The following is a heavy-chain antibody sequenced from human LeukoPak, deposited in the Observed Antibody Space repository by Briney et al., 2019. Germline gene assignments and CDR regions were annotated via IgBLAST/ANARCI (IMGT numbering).Heavy chain of an antibody. J-gene: IGHJ4*02. CDR3: ARGFGGGLLTGPADY. CDR1: GDSLSSGGYH. Sequence: SETLSLTCTVSGDSLSSGGYHWSWIRQHPGKGLEWIGCIYYSGSTYYNPSLKSRVSISVDTSKNQFFLKLSSVTAADTAVYYCARGFGGGLLTGPADYWGQGTLVTVSS. V-gene: IGHV4-31*03. D-gene: IGHD3-9*01. CDR2: IYYSGST.